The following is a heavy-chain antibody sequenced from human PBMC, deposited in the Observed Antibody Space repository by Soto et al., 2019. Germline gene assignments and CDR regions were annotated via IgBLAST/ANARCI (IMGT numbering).Heavy chain of an antibody. J-gene: IGHJ4*02. CDR1: GFTFSSYS. Sequence: EVQLVESGGGLVKPGGSLRLSCAASGFTFSSYSMNWVRQAPGKGLEWVSSISSSSYIYYADSVKGRFTISRDNAKNSLYLQMNSLRAEDTAVYYCARAGGGFLEWLPQTFFDYWGQGTLVTVSS. CDR2: ISSSSYI. CDR3: ARAGGGFLEWLPQTFFDY. V-gene: IGHV3-21*01. D-gene: IGHD3-3*01.